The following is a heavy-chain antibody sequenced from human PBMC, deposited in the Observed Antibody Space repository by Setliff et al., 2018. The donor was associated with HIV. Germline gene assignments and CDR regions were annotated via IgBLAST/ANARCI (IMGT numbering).Heavy chain of an antibody. V-gene: IGHV1-2*02. CDR3: ARTMVRGAQIDY. J-gene: IGHJ4*02. CDR2: LNSNSGST. CDR1: GYTFTAHY. Sequence: ASVKVSCKASGYTFTAHYLHWVRQVPGQGIEWIGWLNSNSGSTKIAHKFQGRVTLSRDTSISTAYMELSRLRSDDTALYYCARTMVRGAQIDYWGQGTLVTVSS. D-gene: IGHD3-10*01.